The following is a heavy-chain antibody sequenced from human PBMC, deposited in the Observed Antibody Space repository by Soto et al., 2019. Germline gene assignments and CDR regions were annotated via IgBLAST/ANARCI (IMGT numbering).Heavy chain of an antibody. CDR2: INWKSDI. D-gene: IGHD3-16*01. J-gene: IGHJ4*02. Sequence: PGGSLRLSCAVCGFTFDDNAMHWVRQAPDKGLEWVSGINWKSDIGYADSVKGRFTISRDNAENSLYLQMNSLRAEDTALYYCAISQDRGGRTTFIYWGQGTQVTVSS. V-gene: IGHV3-9*01. CDR3: AISQDRGGRTTFIY. CDR1: GFTFDDNA.